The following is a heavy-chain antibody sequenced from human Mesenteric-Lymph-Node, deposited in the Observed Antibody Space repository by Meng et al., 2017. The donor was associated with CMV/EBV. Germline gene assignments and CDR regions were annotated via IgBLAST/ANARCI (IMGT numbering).Heavy chain of an antibody. V-gene: IGHV3-23*01. J-gene: IGHJ5*02. CDR1: GFTFSSYA. D-gene: IGHD5-12*01. Sequence: GESLKISCAASGFTFSSYAMSWVRQAPGKGLEWVSEISGRGGSTFYAQSVKGRFTISRDNSKNTLYLQMNSLRAEDTAVYYCARDWLPNGPWGQGTLVTVSS. CDR2: ISGRGGST. CDR3: ARDWLPNGP.